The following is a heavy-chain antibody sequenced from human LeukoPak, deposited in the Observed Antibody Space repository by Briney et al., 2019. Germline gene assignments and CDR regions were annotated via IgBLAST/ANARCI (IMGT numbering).Heavy chain of an antibody. V-gene: IGHV3-30*03. CDR1: GFTFSSYG. CDR3: AIGHWESSGWHNFDY. D-gene: IGHD6-19*01. CDR2: ISYDGSNK. Sequence: GGSLRLSCAASGFTFSSYGMHWVRQAPGKGLEWVAVISYDGSNKYYADSVKGRFTISRDNSKNTLYLQMNSLRAEDTAVYYCAIGHWESSGWHNFDYWGQGTLVTVSS. J-gene: IGHJ4*02.